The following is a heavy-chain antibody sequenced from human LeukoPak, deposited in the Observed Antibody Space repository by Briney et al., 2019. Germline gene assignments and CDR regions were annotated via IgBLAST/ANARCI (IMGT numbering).Heavy chain of an antibody. CDR1: GFDFNKYW. CDR2: IKHDDTEI. D-gene: IGHD3/OR15-3a*01. J-gene: IGHJ4*02. CDR3: ARGGYYNFWTGLVDY. V-gene: IGHV3-7*03. Sequence: PGGSLRLSCAASGFDFNKYWMNWVRQAPGKGLKWVANIKHDDTEINYVDSVRGRFTVSRDNAKNSLYLQLNSLRHEDAAVYFCARGGYYNFWTGLVDYWGLGTRVTVSS.